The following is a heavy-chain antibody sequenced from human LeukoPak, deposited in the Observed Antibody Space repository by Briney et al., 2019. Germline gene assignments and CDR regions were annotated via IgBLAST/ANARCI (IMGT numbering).Heavy chain of an antibody. CDR2: IYYSGST. CDR1: GGSISSYY. V-gene: IGHV4-59*01. Sequence: KASETLSLTCTVSGGSISSYYWSWTRQPPGKGLEWIGYIYYSGSTNYNPSLKSRVTISVDTSKNQFSLKLSSATAADTAVYYCASLRRDGYNYWGQGTLVTVSS. J-gene: IGHJ4*02. D-gene: IGHD5-24*01. CDR3: ASLRRDGYNY.